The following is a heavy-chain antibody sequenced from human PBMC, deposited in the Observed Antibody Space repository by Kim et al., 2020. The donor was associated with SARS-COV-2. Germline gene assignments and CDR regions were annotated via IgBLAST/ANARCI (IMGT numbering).Heavy chain of an antibody. Sequence: SETLSLTCAVYGGSFSGYYWSWIRQPPGKGLEWIGEINHSGSTNYNPSLKSRVTISVDTSKNQFSLKLSSVTAADTAVYYCARGWRRGSGGGDLDYWGQGTLVTVSS. J-gene: IGHJ4*02. CDR2: INHSGST. V-gene: IGHV4-34*01. D-gene: IGHD6-19*01. CDR1: GGSFSGYY. CDR3: ARGWRRGSGGGDLDY.